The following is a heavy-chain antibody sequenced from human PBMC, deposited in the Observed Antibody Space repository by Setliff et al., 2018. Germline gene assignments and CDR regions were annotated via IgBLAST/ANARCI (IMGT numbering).Heavy chain of an antibody. J-gene: IGHJ3*01. V-gene: IGHV1-46*01. Sequence: GASVKVSCKASGYTFTTYYMHWVRQAPGQGLEWMGIINPSGGSVSYAQKFQGRVTMTTDTSTGTGYMELRSLRSDDTAVYFCARFGGSCSSSSCYASDLWGQGTMVTVSS. CDR1: GYTFTTYY. CDR3: ARFGGSCSSSSCYASDL. CDR2: INPSGGSV. D-gene: IGHD2-2*01.